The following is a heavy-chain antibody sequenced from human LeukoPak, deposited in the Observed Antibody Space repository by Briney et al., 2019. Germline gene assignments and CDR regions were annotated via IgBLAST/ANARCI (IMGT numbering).Heavy chain of an antibody. D-gene: IGHD5-24*01. Sequence: GGSLRFSCAASGFTFSSSAMSWVRQAPGRGLEWVSTITSGDTTFYADSVKGGFTISRDNSKSTLYLQMNSLRAEDTAVYYCARLAPDGYNFLGMDVWGQGTTVTVSS. J-gene: IGHJ6*02. CDR3: ARLAPDGYNFLGMDV. CDR1: GFTFSSSA. V-gene: IGHV3-23*01. CDR2: ITSGDTT.